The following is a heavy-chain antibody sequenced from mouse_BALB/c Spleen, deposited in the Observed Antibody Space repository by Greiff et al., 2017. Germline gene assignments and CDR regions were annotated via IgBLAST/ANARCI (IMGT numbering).Heavy chain of an antibody. Sequence: GGGLVQPKGSLKLSCAASGFTFNTYAMNWVRQAPGKGLEWVARIRSKSNNYATYYADSVKDRFTISRDDSQSMLYLQMNNLKTEDTAMYYCVRHGSSFDYWGQGTTLTVSS. CDR2: IRSKSNNYAT. V-gene: IGHV10-1*02. CDR1: GFTFNTYA. CDR3: VRHGSSFDY. J-gene: IGHJ2*01. D-gene: IGHD1-1*01.